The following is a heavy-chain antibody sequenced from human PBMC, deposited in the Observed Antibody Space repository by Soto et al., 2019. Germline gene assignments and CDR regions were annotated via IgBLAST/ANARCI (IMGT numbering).Heavy chain of an antibody. V-gene: IGHV5-51*01. CDR2: IYPPDSDT. J-gene: IGHJ6*02. Sequence: GESLKISCQISGYPFTTYWIGWVRQMPGKGLEWMGKIYPPDSDTRYSPSFQGQVTMSVDKSISTAYLQWSSLKASDTAMYYCATRVQDPGKYYYGMDVWGQGTTVTVSS. CDR1: GYPFTTYW. D-gene: IGHD6-13*01. CDR3: ATRVQDPGKYYYGMDV.